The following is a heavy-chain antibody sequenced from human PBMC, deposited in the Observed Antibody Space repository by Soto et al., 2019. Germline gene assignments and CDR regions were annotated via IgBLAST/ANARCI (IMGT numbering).Heavy chain of an antibody. Sequence: ASVKVSCKASGYTFTSYAISWVRQAPGQGLEWMGWISGYNGDTNNAQKFQDRVTMTIDRSTTTAYLELRSLTSDDTAVYYCAKNGHPPYYYYGMDVWGQGTTVTVSS. CDR3: AKNGHPPYYYYGMDV. J-gene: IGHJ6*02. D-gene: IGHD2-8*01. V-gene: IGHV1-18*01. CDR2: ISGYNGDT. CDR1: GYTFTSYA.